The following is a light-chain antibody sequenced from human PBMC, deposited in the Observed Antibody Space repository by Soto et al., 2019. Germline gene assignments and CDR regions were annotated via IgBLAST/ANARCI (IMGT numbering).Light chain of an antibody. CDR3: QQSYNTPLT. CDR2: AAS. CDR1: QGISRF. V-gene: IGKV1-39*01. J-gene: IGKJ4*01. Sequence: DIQMTQSPSSVSASVGDRVTITCRASQGISRFLAWYQQKSGKAPKFLIYAASSLQSGVLSRFSGSGSGTDFTLTISSLQPEDSATYYCQQSYNTPLTFGGGTKVEI.